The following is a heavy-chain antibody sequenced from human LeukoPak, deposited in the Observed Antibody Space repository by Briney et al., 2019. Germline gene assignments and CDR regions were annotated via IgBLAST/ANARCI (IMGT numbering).Heavy chain of an antibody. D-gene: IGHD3-16*01. CDR2: IYSSGSP. CDR3: ARGGTSDWFDP. J-gene: IGHJ5*02. CDR1: SGSISSYY. Sequence: SETLSLTCTVSSGSISSYYWSWIRQPPGKGLEWIGYIYSSGSPKYNPSLKSRVTISMDTSKNQFSLKLISVTAADTAVYYCARGGTSDWFDPWGQGSLVAVSS. V-gene: IGHV4-59*01.